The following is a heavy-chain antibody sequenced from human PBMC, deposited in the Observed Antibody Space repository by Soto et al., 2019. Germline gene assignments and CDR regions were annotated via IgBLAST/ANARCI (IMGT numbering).Heavy chain of an antibody. D-gene: IGHD2-8*02. J-gene: IGHJ4*02. V-gene: IGHV4-59*12. CDR3: ARDKITGLFDY. Sequence: SETLSLTCNVSGGSISSYYLSWIRQPPGKGLEWIGYIYYSGSTNYNPSLKSRVTISVDTSKNQFSLKLTSVAAADTAVYYCARDKITGLFDYWGRGTLVTVSS. CDR1: GGSISSYY. CDR2: IYYSGST.